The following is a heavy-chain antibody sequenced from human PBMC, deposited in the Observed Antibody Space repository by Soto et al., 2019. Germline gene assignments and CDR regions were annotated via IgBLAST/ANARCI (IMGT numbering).Heavy chain of an antibody. CDR2: INHSGST. Sequence: QVQLQQWGAGLLKPSETLSLTCAVYGGSFSGYYWSWIRQPPGKGLEWIGEINHSGSTNYNPSLKSRLSISVDTPKNQFSLKLSSVTAADTAVYYWARGIWAVAGTNGCFDPWGQGTLVTVSS. V-gene: IGHV4-34*01. J-gene: IGHJ5*02. CDR1: GGSFSGYY. CDR3: ARGIWAVAGTNGCFDP. D-gene: IGHD6-19*01.